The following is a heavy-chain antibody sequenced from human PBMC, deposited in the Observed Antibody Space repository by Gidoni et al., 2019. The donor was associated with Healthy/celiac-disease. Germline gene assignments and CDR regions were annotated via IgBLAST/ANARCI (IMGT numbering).Heavy chain of an antibody. CDR3: ARTQAAPPSYHDY. D-gene: IGHD6-6*01. CDR2: ISSSSSYI. Sequence: EVQLVESGGGLVKPGGSLGLSCAASGFTFSSYSMNWVRQAPGKGLEWVSSISSSSSYIYYADSVKGRFTISRDNAKNSLYLQMNSLRAEDTAVYYCARTQAAPPSYHDYWGQGTLVTVSS. CDR1: GFTFSSYS. J-gene: IGHJ4*02. V-gene: IGHV3-21*01.